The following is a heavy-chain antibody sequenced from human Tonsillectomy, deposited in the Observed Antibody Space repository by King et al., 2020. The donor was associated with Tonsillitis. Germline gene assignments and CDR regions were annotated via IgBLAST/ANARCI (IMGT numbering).Heavy chain of an antibody. CDR1: GYTFTAYY. J-gene: IGHJ4*02. CDR2: INPNSGGT. D-gene: IGHD6-13*01. V-gene: IGHV1-2*02. CDR3: ARGPWVYDSSTVGF. Sequence: VQLVESGAEVKKPGASVKVSCKASGYTFTAYYMHWVRQAPGQGLEWMGWINPNSGGTNYAQKFQGRVTMTRDTSISTGYMELSRLTSDDTAIYYCARGPWVYDSSTVGFWGQGTLVTVSS.